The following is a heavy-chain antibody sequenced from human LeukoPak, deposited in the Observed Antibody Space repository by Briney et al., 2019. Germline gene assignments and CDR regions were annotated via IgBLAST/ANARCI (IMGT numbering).Heavy chain of an antibody. D-gene: IGHD1-14*01. CDR2: IYYSGST. V-gene: IGHV4-59*01. CDR3: ARGANRLDY. Sequence: SETLSLTCTVSGGSISTYYWSWIRQTPGKGLEWIGFIYYSGSTNYNPSLKSRVTMSVDTSKSQFSLKLTSVTAADTALYYCARGANRLDYWGQGTLVNVSS. J-gene: IGHJ4*02. CDR1: GGSISTYY.